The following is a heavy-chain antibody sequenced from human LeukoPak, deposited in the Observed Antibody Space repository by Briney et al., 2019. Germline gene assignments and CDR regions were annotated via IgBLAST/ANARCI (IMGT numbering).Heavy chain of an antibody. V-gene: IGHV4-30-2*01. J-gene: IGHJ5*02. CDR1: GVSISSGGYS. CDR3: ARSYSGYDSPNWFDP. D-gene: IGHD5-12*01. CDR2: IYHSGST. Sequence: PSETLSLTCAVSGVSISSGGYSWSWIRQPPGKGLEWTGYIYHSGSTYYNPSLKSRVTISVDRSKNQFSLKLSSVTAADTAVYYCARSYSGYDSPNWFDPWGQGTLVTVSS.